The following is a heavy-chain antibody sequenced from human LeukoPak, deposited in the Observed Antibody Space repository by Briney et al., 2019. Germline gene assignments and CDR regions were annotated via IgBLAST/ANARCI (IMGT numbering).Heavy chain of an antibody. CDR3: ARDILFGVVTIFDY. CDR1: GFTVSSNY. CDR2: IYSGSST. J-gene: IGHJ4*02. Sequence: GGSLRLSCAASGFTVSSNYMSWVRQAPGKGLEWVSVIYSGSSTYYATCVKGRFTICRDNYKNTLYLQMNSLSAEDTAVYYCARDILFGVVTIFDYGGQGTLVTVS. V-gene: IGHV3-66*01. D-gene: IGHD3-3*01.